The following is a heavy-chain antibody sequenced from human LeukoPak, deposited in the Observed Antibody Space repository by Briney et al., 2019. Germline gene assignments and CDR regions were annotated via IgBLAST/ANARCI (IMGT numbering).Heavy chain of an antibody. CDR2: ISSSGSTI. D-gene: IGHD3-3*01. J-gene: IGHJ3*01. V-gene: IGHV3-11*04. Sequence: PGGSLRLSCAASVFTFSDYYMSWIRQAPGKGLEWVSYISSSGSTIYYADSVKGRFTISRDNAKNSLYLQMNSLRAEDTAVYYCARGYDFGSGPHAFEVWGQGTMVTVSS. CDR1: VFTFSDYY. CDR3: ARGYDFGSGPHAFEV.